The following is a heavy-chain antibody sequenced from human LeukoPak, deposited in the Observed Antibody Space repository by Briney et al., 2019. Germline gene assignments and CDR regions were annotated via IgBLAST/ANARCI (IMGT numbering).Heavy chain of an antibody. D-gene: IGHD2-21*02. CDR2: IKQDGSEE. CDR3: ARDPYCGGDCYSGYGALGI. Sequence: PGGSLRLSCAASGFTFSSWMTWVRQAPGKGLEWVANIKQDGSEEQYADSVKGRFTISRDNAKNSLYLQMNSLRAEDTAVYFCARDPYCGGDCYSGYGALGIWGQGTMVTVSS. J-gene: IGHJ3*02. V-gene: IGHV3-7*01. CDR1: GFTFSSW.